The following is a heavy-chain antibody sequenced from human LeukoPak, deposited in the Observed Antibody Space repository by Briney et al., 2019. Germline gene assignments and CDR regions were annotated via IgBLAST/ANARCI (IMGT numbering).Heavy chain of an antibody. D-gene: IGHD3-10*01. V-gene: IGHV4-30-4*08. CDR3: ASATLWFGESELNAFDI. CDR2: IYYSGST. J-gene: IGHJ3*02. CDR1: GGSISSGDYY. Sequence: SEALSLTCTVSGGSISSGDYYWSWIRQPPGKGLEWIGYIYYSGSTYYNPSLKSRVTISVDTSKNQFSLKLSSVTAADTAVYYCASATLWFGESELNAFDIWGQGTMVTVSS.